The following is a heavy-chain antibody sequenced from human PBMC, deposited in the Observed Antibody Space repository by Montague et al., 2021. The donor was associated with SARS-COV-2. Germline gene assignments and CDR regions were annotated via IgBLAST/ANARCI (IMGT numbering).Heavy chain of an antibody. V-gene: IGHV2-5*02. CDR2: IYWDDDK. J-gene: IGHJ4*02. Sequence: PALVKPTQTLTLTCTSSGFSLSTRTVGVGWIRQPPGKALEWLALIYWDDDKRYSPSLKSRLAITKVTSKNQVVLTMTNMDPVDTATYYCAHRLPAVAAFDXGGQGTLVTVSS. CDR1: GFSLSTRTVG. CDR3: AHRLPAVAAFDX. D-gene: IGHD6-6*01.